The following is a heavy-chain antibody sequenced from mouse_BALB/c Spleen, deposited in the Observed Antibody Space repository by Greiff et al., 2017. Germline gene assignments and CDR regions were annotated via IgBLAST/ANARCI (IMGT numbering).Heavy chain of an antibody. CDR1: GFSLTSYD. V-gene: IGHV2-9-2*01. J-gene: IGHJ3*01. CDR2: IWTGGGT. Sequence: VKLMESGPGLVAPSQSLSITCTVSGFSLTSYDISWIRQPPGKGLEWLGVIWTGGGTNYNSAFMSRLSISKDNSKSQVFLKMNSLQTDDTAIYYCVRESDGAWFAYWGQGTLVTVSA. CDR3: VRESDGAWFAY.